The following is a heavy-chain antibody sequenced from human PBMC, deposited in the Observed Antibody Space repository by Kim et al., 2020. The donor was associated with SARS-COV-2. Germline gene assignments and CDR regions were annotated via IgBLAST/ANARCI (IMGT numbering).Heavy chain of an antibody. J-gene: IGHJ4*02. CDR1: GGSFSGYY. D-gene: IGHD7-27*01. CDR3: ARESTNWGRVDY. CDR2: INHSGST. Sequence: SETLSLTCAVYGGSFSGYYWSWIRQPPGKGLEWIGEINHSGSTNYNPSLKSRVTISVDTSKNQFSLKLSSVTAADTAVYYCARESTNWGRVDYWGQGTLVTVSS. V-gene: IGHV4-34*01.